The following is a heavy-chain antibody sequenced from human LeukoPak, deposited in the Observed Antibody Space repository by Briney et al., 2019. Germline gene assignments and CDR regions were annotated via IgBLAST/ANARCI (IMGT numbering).Heavy chain of an antibody. V-gene: IGHV3-53*01. CDR2: IYSGGST. CDR3: AKAPVTTCRGAFCYPFDY. D-gene: IGHD2-15*01. J-gene: IGHJ4*02. CDR1: GITGTSYS. Sequence: GGPLRLSCAVSGITGTSYSMKWVRQAPGKGLEWVSVIYSGGSTYYADSVKGRFTISRDSSKNTLFLQMNRLRPEDAAVYYCAKAPVTTCRGAFCYPFDYWGLGTLVTVSS.